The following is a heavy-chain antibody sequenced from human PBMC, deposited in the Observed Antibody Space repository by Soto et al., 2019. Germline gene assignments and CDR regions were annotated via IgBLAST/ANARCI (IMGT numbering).Heavy chain of an antibody. CDR2: MLYSGLT. J-gene: IGHJ6*02. CDR3: APLTVSLSGPYGIHV. V-gene: IGHV4-39*01. D-gene: IGHD2-15*01. Sequence: SETLSLTCSASGYSVSSSDYYWAWIRQPPGKGLEWIGSMLYSGLTYYNPSLKSRVTLSVDTSKNQFSVRLNSVTASDTAVYYCAPLTVSLSGPYGIHVWGQGTTVTVSS. CDR1: GYSVSSSDYY.